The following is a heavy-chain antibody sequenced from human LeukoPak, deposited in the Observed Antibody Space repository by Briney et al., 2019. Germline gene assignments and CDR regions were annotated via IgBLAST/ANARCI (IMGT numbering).Heavy chain of an antibody. Sequence: SETLSLTCSVSGGSLSSYYWRWIRQSAGKGLEWIGRIYPSGTTNYNPSLKGRVTVSLATSKNHFSLNLGSVTAADTSMYYCAREEFCNGGGCSFDSWGQGALVTVSS. D-gene: IGHD2-15*01. CDR1: GGSLSSYY. V-gene: IGHV4-4*07. CDR2: IYPSGTT. J-gene: IGHJ4*02. CDR3: AREEFCNGGGCSFDS.